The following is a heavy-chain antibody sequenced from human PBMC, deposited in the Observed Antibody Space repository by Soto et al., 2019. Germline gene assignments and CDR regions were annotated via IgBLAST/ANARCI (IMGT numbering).Heavy chain of an antibody. CDR3: ARVYGSGRYIAFGF. CDR1: GYTFTHYG. V-gene: IGHV1-18*01. D-gene: IGHD3-10*01. Sequence: QVQLVQSGAEVKKPGAKVKVSCKASGYTFTHYGISWLRQAPGQGLAWMGGISALNGHTKYVDTCQDRVTITTDTSANTSYVEVRSLRSGDTAMYNCARVYGSGRYIAFGFWGQGTMVTGSS. J-gene: IGHJ3*01. CDR2: ISALNGHT.